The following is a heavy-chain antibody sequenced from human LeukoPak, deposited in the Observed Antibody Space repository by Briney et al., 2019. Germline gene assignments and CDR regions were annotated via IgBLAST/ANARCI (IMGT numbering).Heavy chain of an antibody. V-gene: IGHV3-48*01. J-gene: IGHJ6*02. CDR1: GFTFSSYS. CDR3: ARDADGMDV. Sequence: GGSLRLSCAASGFTFSSYSMKWVRQAPGKGLEWVSYISSSSSTIYYADSVKGRFTISRDNAKNSLYLQMNSLRAEDTAVYYCARDADGMDVWGQGTTVTVSS. CDR2: ISSSSSTI.